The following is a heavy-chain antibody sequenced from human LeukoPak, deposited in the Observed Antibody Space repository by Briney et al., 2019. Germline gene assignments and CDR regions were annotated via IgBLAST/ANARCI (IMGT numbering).Heavy chain of an antibody. CDR3: ARHVGSGIVGATGDY. V-gene: IGHV5-51*01. J-gene: IGHJ4*02. CDR1: GYSFTSYW. Sequence: KISCKGSGYSFTSYWIGWVRQMPGKGLEWMGIIYPGDSDTRYSPSFQGQVTISADKSISTAYLQWSSLKASDTAMYYCARHVGSGIVGATGDYWGQGTLVTVSS. CDR2: IYPGDSDT. D-gene: IGHD1-26*01.